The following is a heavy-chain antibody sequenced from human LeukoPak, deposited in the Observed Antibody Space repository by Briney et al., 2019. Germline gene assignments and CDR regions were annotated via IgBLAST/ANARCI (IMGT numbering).Heavy chain of an antibody. CDR3: ARAFGVVGATNPGY. CDR2: ISSSSSYI. D-gene: IGHD1-26*01. J-gene: IGHJ4*02. V-gene: IGHV3-21*01. Sequence: GGSLRLSCAASGFTFSSYSMNWVRQAPGKGLEWVSSISSSSSYIYYADSVKGRFTISRDNAKNSLYLQMNSLRAEDTAVYYCARAFGVVGATNPGYWGQGTLVTVSS. CDR1: GFTFSSYS.